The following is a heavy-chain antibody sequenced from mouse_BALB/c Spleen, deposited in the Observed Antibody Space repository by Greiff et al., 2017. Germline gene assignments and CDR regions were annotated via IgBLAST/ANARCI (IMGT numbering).Heavy chain of an antibody. CDR1: GYTFTSYW. V-gene: IGHV1-87*01. CDR3: ARKDYYGSRDY. D-gene: IGHD1-1*01. Sequence: VQLQQSGAELARPGASVKLSCKASGYTFTSYWMQWVKQRPGQRLEWIGAIYPGDGDTRYTQKFKGKATLTADKSSSTAYMQLSSLASEDSAVYYCARKDYYGSRDYWGQGTTLTVSS. J-gene: IGHJ2*01. CDR2: IYPGDGDT.